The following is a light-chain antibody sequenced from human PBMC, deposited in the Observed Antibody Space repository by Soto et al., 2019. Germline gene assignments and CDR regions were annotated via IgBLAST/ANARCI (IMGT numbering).Light chain of an antibody. V-gene: IGKV3-11*01. CDR1: QSVSSY. J-gene: IGKJ5*01. CDR2: DAS. CDR3: QQRSNWIT. Sequence: SFSPGERDPLSCRASQSVSSYLAWYQQKPGQAPRLLIYDASNRATGIPARFSGSGSGTDFTLTISSLEPEDFAVYYCQQRSNWITFGQGTRLEIK.